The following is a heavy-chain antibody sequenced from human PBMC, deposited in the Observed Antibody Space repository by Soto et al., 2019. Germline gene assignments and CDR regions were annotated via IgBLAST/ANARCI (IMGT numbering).Heavy chain of an antibody. Sequence: SVKVSCKASGGTFSSYAISWVRQAPGQGLEWMGGIIPIFGTANYAQKFQGRVTITADESTSTAYMELSSLRSEDTAVYYCAGGPTQYYDFWSGYSRSYYYYGMDVWGQGTTVTVSS. CDR3: AGGPTQYYDFWSGYSRSYYYYGMDV. J-gene: IGHJ6*02. CDR1: GGTFSSYA. V-gene: IGHV1-69*13. CDR2: IIPIFGTA. D-gene: IGHD3-3*01.